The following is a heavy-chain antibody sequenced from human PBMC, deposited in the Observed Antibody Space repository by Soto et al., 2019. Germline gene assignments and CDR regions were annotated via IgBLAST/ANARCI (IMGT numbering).Heavy chain of an antibody. CDR3: AREGARSSGCFEY. CDR1: EIGFSPYT. J-gene: IGHJ4*02. V-gene: IGHV3-21*06. CDR2: ISSISNFI. Sequence: PGGSLRLSCAATEIGFSPYTMHWVRQAPGKGLEWVSSISSISNFIYYADSVKGRFTISRDNDKSSLYLQMDSLRVEDTAVYYCAREGARSSGCFEYWGQGTLVTVSS. D-gene: IGHD6-19*01.